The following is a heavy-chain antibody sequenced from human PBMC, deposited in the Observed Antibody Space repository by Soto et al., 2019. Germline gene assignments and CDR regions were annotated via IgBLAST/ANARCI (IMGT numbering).Heavy chain of an antibody. D-gene: IGHD7-27*01. V-gene: IGHV1-69*01. J-gene: IGHJ6*02. CDR3: AKKLGIDPFGSYGLDV. CDR2: IIPISSTT. CDR1: GGNFITFA. Sequence: QVELVQSGAEVKKPGSSVKVSCKASGGNFITFAISWVRQAPGQGLEWMGEIIPISSTTKSAHKFQDRGTISADGSSSTIHMELRSMKSEDTAMYFCAKKLGIDPFGSYGLDVWGQGTMVTVSS.